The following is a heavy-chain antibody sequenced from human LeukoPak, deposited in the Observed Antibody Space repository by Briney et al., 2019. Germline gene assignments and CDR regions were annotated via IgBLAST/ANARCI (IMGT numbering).Heavy chain of an antibody. CDR1: GFTFSSYA. CDR3: ARDHGGNSLDY. Sequence: GGSLRLSCAASGFTFSSYAMHWVRRAPGKGLEYVSAISSNGGSTYYANSVKGRFTISRGNSKNTLYLQMGSLRAEDMAVYYCARDHGGNSLDYWGQGTLVTVSS. V-gene: IGHV3-64*01. J-gene: IGHJ4*02. CDR2: ISSNGGST. D-gene: IGHD4-23*01.